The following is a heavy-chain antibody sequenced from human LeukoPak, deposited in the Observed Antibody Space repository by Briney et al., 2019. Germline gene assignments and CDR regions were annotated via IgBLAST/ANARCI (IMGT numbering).Heavy chain of an antibody. CDR2: INHSGST. CDR3: ARVRYSSGWYNR. CDR1: GGSFSGYY. Sequence: SETLSLTCAVYGGSFSGYYWSWIRQPPGKGLEWIGEINHSGSTNYNPSLKSRVTISVDTSKNQFSLKLSSVTAADTAVYYCARVRYSSGWYNRWGQGTLVTVSS. J-gene: IGHJ5*02. D-gene: IGHD6-19*01. V-gene: IGHV4-34*01.